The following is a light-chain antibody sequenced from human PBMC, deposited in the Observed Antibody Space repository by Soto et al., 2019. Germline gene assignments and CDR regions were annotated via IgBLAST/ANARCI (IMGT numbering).Light chain of an antibody. V-gene: IGKV3-11*01. CDR1: QSVSSY. J-gene: IGKJ4*01. CDR2: DAS. Sequence: EIVLTQSPAPLSLSPGERATLSCRASQSVSSYLAWYQQKPGQAPRLLIYDASNRATGIPVRFSGSGSGTDFTLTISSLEPEDFAVYYCQQRSNWPPSRTFGGGTKVEIK. CDR3: QQRSNWPPSRT.